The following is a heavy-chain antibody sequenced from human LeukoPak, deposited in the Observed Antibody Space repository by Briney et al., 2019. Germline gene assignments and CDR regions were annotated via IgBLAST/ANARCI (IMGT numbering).Heavy chain of an antibody. J-gene: IGHJ5*02. V-gene: IGHV1-2*02. CDR3: ARIAGSGSLNWFDP. Sequence: ACVKVSCKASGYTFTDYYIHWMRQAPGQGPEWMGCIYPKIGGSTPAQKFQGRVTLTRDTSISTTYRELTGLRADDTAVYYCARIAGSGSLNWFDPWGQGTLVTVSS. CDR2: IYPKIGGS. CDR1: GYTFTDYY. D-gene: IGHD3-10*01.